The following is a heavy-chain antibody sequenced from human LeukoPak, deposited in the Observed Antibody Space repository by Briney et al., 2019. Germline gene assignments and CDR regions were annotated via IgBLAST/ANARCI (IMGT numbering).Heavy chain of an antibody. D-gene: IGHD5-24*01. CDR2: ISGSGDST. Sequence: PGGSLRLSCVASGFRFSSYGMSWVRQAPGKGLEWVSAISGSGDSTYYADSVKGRFTISRDNSKNTLYLQMNSLRAADTAAYYCAKDFWAWLQARGTFDIWGQGTMVTVSS. V-gene: IGHV3-23*01. J-gene: IGHJ3*02. CDR1: GFRFSSYG. CDR3: AKDFWAWLQARGTFDI.